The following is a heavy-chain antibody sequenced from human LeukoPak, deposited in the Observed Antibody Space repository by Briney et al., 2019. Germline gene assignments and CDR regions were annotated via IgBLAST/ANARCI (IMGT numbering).Heavy chain of an antibody. D-gene: IGHD4-11*01. CDR3: AKGGYSRPDY. V-gene: IGHV3-48*01. CDR2: ISSNSRTV. J-gene: IGHJ4*02. CDR1: GFPFSNYG. Sequence: SGGSLRLSCAASGFPFSNYGMDSVRQAPGKGLEWVSYISSNSRTVNYADPVKGRFTISRDNAKNSLSLQMNSLRAEDTAVYYCAKGGYSRPDYWGQGTLVTVSS.